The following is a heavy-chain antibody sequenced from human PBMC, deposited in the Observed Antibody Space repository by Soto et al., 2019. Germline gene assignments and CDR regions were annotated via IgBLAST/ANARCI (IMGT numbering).Heavy chain of an antibody. CDR3: ARWWFGEFGYYFDY. CDR1: GVTFTNYA. J-gene: IGHJ4*02. Sequence: QVQLVQSGAEVKKPGASVKVSCKASGVTFTNYAINWVRQAPGQGLEWMGWISAYNGNTNYAQKLQGRVTMTTDTSTSTAYMELRSLRSDDTAVYYCARWWFGEFGYYFDYWGQGTLVTVSS. CDR2: ISAYNGNT. D-gene: IGHD3-10*01. V-gene: IGHV1-18*01.